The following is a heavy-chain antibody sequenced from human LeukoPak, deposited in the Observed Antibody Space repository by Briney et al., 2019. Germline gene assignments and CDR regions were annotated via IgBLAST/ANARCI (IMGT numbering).Heavy chain of an antibody. Sequence: GGSLRLSCAASGFTFSSYAMHWVRQAPGKGLEWVAVISYDGSNKYYADSVKGRFTISRDNSKNTLYLQMNSLRAEDTAVYYCARDPPPGVGATVNFDYWGQGTLVTVSS. CDR1: GFTFSSYA. CDR3: ARDPPPGVGATVNFDY. D-gene: IGHD1-26*01. CDR2: ISYDGSNK. V-gene: IGHV3-30*14. J-gene: IGHJ4*02.